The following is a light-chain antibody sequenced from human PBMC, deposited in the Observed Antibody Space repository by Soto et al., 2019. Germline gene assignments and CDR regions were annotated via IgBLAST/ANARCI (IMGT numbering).Light chain of an antibody. CDR1: QSIYSY. CDR3: QQRSDWPRT. V-gene: IGKV3-11*01. Sequence: EIVLTQSPATLSLSPGERATLSCRASQSIYSYLAWYQQRPGQAPRLVIYDASSRATGIPARFSASGSGSDFPLTISSLEPEDFAVYYCQQRSDWPRTFGRGTKLEIK. J-gene: IGKJ2*01. CDR2: DAS.